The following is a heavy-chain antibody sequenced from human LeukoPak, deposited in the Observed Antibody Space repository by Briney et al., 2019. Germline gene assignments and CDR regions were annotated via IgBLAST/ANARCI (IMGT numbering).Heavy chain of an antibody. CDR3: ARPYRSASDAFDI. CDR1: GGSISSYY. V-gene: IGHV4-34*01. J-gene: IGHJ3*02. CDR2: INHSGST. Sequence: SETLSLTCTVSGGSISSYYWSWIRQPPGKGLEWIGEINHSGSTNYNPSLKSRVTISVDTSKNQFSLKLSSVTAADTAVYYCARPYRSASDAFDIWGQGTMVTVSS. D-gene: IGHD6-6*01.